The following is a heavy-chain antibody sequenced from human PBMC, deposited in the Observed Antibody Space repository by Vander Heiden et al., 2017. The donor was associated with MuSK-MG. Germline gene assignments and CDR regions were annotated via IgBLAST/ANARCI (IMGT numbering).Heavy chain of an antibody. V-gene: IGHV4-4*07. Sequence: QVQLQESGPGLVKPSETLSLTCTVSGAPISGYYWSWIRQPAGEGLEWIGRIYTSTNYNPSLESRVTMSVDTSKNQFSLKLSYVTAADTAIYYCARDRCGSTTCYNRYFDLWGRGTLIIVSS. CDR2: IYTST. J-gene: IGHJ2*01. CDR1: GAPISGYY. CDR3: ARDRCGSTTCYNRYFDL. D-gene: IGHD2-2*02.